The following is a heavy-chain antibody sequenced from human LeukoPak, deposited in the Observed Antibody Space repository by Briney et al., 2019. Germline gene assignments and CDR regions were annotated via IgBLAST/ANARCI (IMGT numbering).Heavy chain of an antibody. CDR1: DGSISGYY. D-gene: IGHD3-10*01. J-gene: IGHJ4*02. CDR2: IHYSGST. CDR3: ARQVRGSDLDY. V-gene: IGHV4-59*08. Sequence: SETLSLTCDVSDGSISGYYWSWVRQPPGKGLEWIACIHYSGSTNYNPSLKSRLTISVDTSKNQFSLKLSSVTAADTAVYYCARQVRGSDLDYWGQGTLVTVSS.